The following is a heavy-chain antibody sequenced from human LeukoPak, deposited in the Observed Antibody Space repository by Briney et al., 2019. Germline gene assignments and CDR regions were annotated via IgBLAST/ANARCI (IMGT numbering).Heavy chain of an antibody. CDR1: GYTFTGHY. CDR2: INPNSGGT. D-gene: IGHD3-16*01. V-gene: IGHV1-2*02. Sequence: ASVKVSCKASGYTFTGHYMHWVRQAPGQGLEWMGWINPNSGGTNYAQKFQGRVTMTRDTSISTAYMELRSLRSDDTAVYYCARADLGGHDAFDIWGQGTMVTVSS. CDR3: ARADLGGHDAFDI. J-gene: IGHJ3*02.